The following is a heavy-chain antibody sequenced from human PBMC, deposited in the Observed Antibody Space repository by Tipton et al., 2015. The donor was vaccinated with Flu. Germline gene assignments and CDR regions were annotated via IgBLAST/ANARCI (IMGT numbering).Heavy chain of an antibody. CDR2: IFAGDSDV. V-gene: IGHV5-51*03. Sequence: QLVQSGAELKKTGESLKISCQGSGYTFTSNWIGWVRQTPGKGLEWMGIIFAGDSDVRYSPSFQGQVTISADTSKNQFSLKLTSVTAADTAVYYCATKFANWGVWEPLDYWSQGTLVTVSS. D-gene: IGHD7-27*01. CDR3: ATKFANWGVWEPLDY. CDR1: GYTFTSNW. J-gene: IGHJ4*02.